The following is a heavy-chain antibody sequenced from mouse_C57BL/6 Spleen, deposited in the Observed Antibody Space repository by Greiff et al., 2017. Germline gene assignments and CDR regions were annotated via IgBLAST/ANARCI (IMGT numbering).Heavy chain of an antibody. J-gene: IGHJ1*03. Sequence: QVQLKQSGPGLVQPSQSLSITCTVSGFSLTSYGVHWVRQSPGKGLEWLGVIWSGGSTAYNAAFISRLSISKDNSTSEVFFKMNSLQADDTAVYYCARGVYDGYAWYFDVWGTGTTVTVSS. CDR3: ARGVYDGYAWYFDV. V-gene: IGHV2-2*01. CDR2: IWSGGST. D-gene: IGHD2-3*01. CDR1: GFSLTSYG.